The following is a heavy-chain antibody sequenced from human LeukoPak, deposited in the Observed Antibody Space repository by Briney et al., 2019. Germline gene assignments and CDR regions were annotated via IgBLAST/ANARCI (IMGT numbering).Heavy chain of an antibody. CDR3: ARPSTDYVWGSYRTGAFDI. CDR1: GGSISSSSYY. J-gene: IGHJ3*02. CDR2: IYYSGST. D-gene: IGHD3-16*02. V-gene: IGHV4-39*01. Sequence: KPSETLSLTCTVSGGSISSSSYYWGWIRQPPGKGLGWIGSIYYSGSTYYNPSLKSRVTISVDTSKNQFSLKLSSVTAADTAVYYCARPSTDYVWGSYRTGAFDIWGQGTMVTVSS.